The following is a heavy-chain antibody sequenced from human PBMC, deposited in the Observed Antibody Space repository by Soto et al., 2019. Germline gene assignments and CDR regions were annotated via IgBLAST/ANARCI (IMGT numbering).Heavy chain of an antibody. CDR2: ISTYSGDT. V-gene: IGHV1-18*01. Sequence: QVHLVQSGVEVKTPGASVKVSCQASGYTFFTYDISWVRQAPGQGLEWMGWISTYSGDTKYAQKFQGRVTMTTDTSKTTAYLELRSLRSDRTAVYYCAIHHGPTTSENWFDPWGQGTLVTVSS. CDR3: AIHHGPTTSENWFDP. J-gene: IGHJ5*02. CDR1: GYTFFTYD. D-gene: IGHD5-12*01.